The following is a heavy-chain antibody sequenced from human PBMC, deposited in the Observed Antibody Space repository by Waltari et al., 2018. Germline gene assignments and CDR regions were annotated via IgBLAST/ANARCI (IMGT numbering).Heavy chain of an antibody. Sequence: EVRVLESGGVLVEPGGALGLCCVASGLPWKKYAMAWVRQAPGKGLESFAVITVGGTNTYYADSVKGRFTVSRDNSKNTLDLQMNNLRLEDTAVYFCAKGLGMRDWYFDIWGRGTLLTVSS. J-gene: IGHJ2*01. CDR2: ITVGGTNT. D-gene: IGHD7-27*01. CDR3: AKGLGMRDWYFDI. CDR1: GLPWKKYA. V-gene: IGHV3-23*01.